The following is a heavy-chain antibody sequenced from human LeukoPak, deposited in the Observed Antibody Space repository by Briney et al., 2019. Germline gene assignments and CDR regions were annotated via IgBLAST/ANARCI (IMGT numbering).Heavy chain of an antibody. CDR2: ISYDGSNK. CDR1: GFTFRSYG. V-gene: IGHV3-30*03. CDR3: ARRNVYSSSWDYFDY. J-gene: IGHJ4*02. D-gene: IGHD6-13*01. Sequence: GGSLRLSCAPSGFTFRSYGMHWVRQAPGKGLEWVALISYDGSNKYYADSVKGRFTISRDNSKNTLYLQMNSLRAEDTAVYYCARRNVYSSSWDYFDYWGQGTLVTVSS.